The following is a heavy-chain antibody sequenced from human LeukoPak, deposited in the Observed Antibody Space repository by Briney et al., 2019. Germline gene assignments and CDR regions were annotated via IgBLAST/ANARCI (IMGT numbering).Heavy chain of an antibody. J-gene: IGHJ4*02. CDR3: ARDIFVGGYCSGGSCYFPNY. V-gene: IGHV1-18*01. CDR2: ISAYNGNT. CDR1: GYTFTSYG. D-gene: IGHD2-15*01. Sequence: ASVKVSCKASGYTFTSYGISWVRQAPGQGLEWMGWISAYNGNTNYAQKLQGRVTMTTDTSTSTAYMELRSLRFDDTAVYYCARDIFVGGYCSGGSCYFPNYWGQGTLVTVSS.